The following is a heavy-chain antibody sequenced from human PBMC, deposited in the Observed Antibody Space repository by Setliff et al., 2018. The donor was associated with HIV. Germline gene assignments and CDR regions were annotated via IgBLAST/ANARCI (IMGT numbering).Heavy chain of an antibody. Sequence: ASVKVSCKASGGTFSSYAINWVRQAPGQGLEWMGWINPNSCGTNYAQKFQGRVTMTRDTSISTAYMELSRLRSDDTAVYYCARGSLLGYFDWLFPDWGQGTLVTVSS. J-gene: IGHJ4*02. D-gene: IGHD3-9*01. CDR3: ARGSLLGYFDWLFPD. CDR2: INPNSCGT. V-gene: IGHV1-2*02. CDR1: GGTFSSYA.